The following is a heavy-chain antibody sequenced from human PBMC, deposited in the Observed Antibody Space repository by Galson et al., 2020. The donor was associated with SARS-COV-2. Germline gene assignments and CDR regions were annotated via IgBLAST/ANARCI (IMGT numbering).Heavy chain of an antibody. CDR2: RWYDGSNK. Sequence: GGSLRLTCAASGFTFSSYGMHWVRQAPGKGLEWVAVRWYDGSNKYYADSVKGRFTIPKDNSKNTRYLQMNSLRAEDTAVYYCARDCGFGATSPYYSYYWGLDVWGQGPRDPV. V-gene: IGHV3-33*01. CDR3: ARDCGFGATSPYYSYYWGLDV. CDR1: GFTFSSYG. D-gene: IGHD3-10*01. J-gene: IGHJ6*02.